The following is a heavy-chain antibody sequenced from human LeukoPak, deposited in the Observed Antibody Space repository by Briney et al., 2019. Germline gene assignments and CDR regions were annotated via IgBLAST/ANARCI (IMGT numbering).Heavy chain of an antibody. CDR1: GFTFSSYA. D-gene: IGHD1-7*01. V-gene: IGHV3-23*01. CDR3: ARDRRMRVRGYGITGTTGLDN. Sequence: GGSLRLSCAASGFTFSSYAMSWVRQAPGKGLEWVSDISGSGGSTKYADSVKGRFTISRDNSKKTLYLRMNSLRAEDTAVYYCARDRRMRVRGYGITGTTGLDNCGQGTLVTVSS. J-gene: IGHJ4*02. CDR2: ISGSGGST.